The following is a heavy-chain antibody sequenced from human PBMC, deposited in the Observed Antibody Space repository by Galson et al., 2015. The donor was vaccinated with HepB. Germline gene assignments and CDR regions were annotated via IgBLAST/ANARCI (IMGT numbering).Heavy chain of an antibody. CDR2: ISTNRATI. Sequence: SLRLSCAASDSTFSSYTMNWVRQTPGKGLQWISYISTNRATIHYADSVKGRFTIARDNAKNTMWLQMNSLRAEDTAVYYCVTTKFGSGAYWTFDIWGQGTLVTVSS. D-gene: IGHD4/OR15-4a*01. CDR1: DSTFSSYT. CDR3: VTTKFGSGAYWTFDI. V-gene: IGHV3-48*04. J-gene: IGHJ3*02.